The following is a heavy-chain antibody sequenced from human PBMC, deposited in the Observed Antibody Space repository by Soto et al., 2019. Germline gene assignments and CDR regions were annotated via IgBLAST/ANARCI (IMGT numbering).Heavy chain of an antibody. CDR2: INAGNGNT. J-gene: IGHJ4*02. D-gene: IGHD6-19*01. CDR1: GYTFTSYA. V-gene: IGHV1-3*01. CDR3: AREAGVGWYGALYCDY. Sequence: GASVKVSCKASGYTFTSYAMHWVRQAPGQRLEWMGWINAGNGNTKYSQKFQGRVTITRDTSASTAYMELSSLRSEDTAVYYCAREAGVGWYGALYCDYWGRGTLVTVSS.